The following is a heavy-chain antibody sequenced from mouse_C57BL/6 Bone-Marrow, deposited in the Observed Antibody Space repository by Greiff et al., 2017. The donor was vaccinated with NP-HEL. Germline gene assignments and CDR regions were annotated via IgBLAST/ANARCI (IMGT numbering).Heavy chain of an antibody. D-gene: IGHD1-1*01. Sequence: EVQLQQSGPELVKPGASVKISCKASGYSFTDYNMNWVKQSNGKSLEWIAVINHNYGTTSYNQKFKGKATLTVDQSSSTAYMQLNSLTSEDSAVYYCARTFMSTVVATEYFDVWGTGTTLTVSS. J-gene: IGHJ1*03. CDR3: ARTFMSTVVATEYFDV. CDR2: INHNYGTT. CDR1: GYSFTDYN. V-gene: IGHV1-39*01.